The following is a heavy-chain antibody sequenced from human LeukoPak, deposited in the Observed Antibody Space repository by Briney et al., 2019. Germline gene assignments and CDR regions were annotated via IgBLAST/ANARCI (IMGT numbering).Heavy chain of an antibody. J-gene: IGHJ4*02. CDR2: ISSNGGST. CDR1: GFTFSSYA. V-gene: IGHV3-64*01. D-gene: IGHD6-13*01. CDR3: ARDGRSDRSWLFDY. Sequence: GGSLRLSCAASGFTFSSYAMHWVRQAPGKGLEYVPAISSNGGSTYYANSVKGRFTISRDNSKNTLYLQMGSLRAEDMAVYYCARDGRSDRSWLFDYWGQGTLVTVSS.